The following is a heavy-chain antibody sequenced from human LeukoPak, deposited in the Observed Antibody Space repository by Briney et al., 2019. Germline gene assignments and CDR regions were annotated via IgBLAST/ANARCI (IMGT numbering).Heavy chain of an antibody. V-gene: IGHV3-9*01. J-gene: IGHJ3*02. CDR1: GFTFDDYA. CDR2: ISWNSGSI. D-gene: IGHD3-10*01. CDR3: AKDIKPATMVFDAFDI. Sequence: GRSLRLSCAASGFTFDDYAMHWVRQAPGKGLEWVSGISWNSGSIGYADSVKGRFTISRDNAKNSLYLQMNSLRAEDTALYYCAKDIKPATMVFDAFDIWGQGTMVTVSS.